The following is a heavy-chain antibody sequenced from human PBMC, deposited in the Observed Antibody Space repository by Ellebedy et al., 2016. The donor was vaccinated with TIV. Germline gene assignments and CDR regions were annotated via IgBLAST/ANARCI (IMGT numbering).Heavy chain of an antibody. CDR2: IYYSGST. CDR1: GGSISSYY. CDR3: ARARSSGWLHTPDY. J-gene: IGHJ4*02. D-gene: IGHD6-19*01. V-gene: IGHV4-59*01. Sequence: MPSETLSLTCTVSGGSISSYYWSRIRQPPGKGLEWIGYIYYSGSTNYNPSLKSRVTISVDTSKNQFSLKLSSVTAADTAVYYCARARSSGWLHTPDYWGQGTLVIVSS.